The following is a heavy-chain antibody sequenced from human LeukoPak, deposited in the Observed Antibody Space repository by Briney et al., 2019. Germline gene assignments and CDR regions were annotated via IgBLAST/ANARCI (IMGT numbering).Heavy chain of an antibody. CDR1: GFTFSSYG. J-gene: IGHJ4*02. D-gene: IGHD5-18*01. V-gene: IGHV3-30*18. CDR2: ISYDGSNK. Sequence: PGRSLRLSCAASGFTFSSYGMHWVRQAPGKGLEWVAVISYDGSNKYYADSVKGRFTISRDNSKNTLYLQMSSLRAEDTAVYYCAKGGYSYGSVYFDYWGQGTLVTVSS. CDR3: AKGGYSYGSVYFDY.